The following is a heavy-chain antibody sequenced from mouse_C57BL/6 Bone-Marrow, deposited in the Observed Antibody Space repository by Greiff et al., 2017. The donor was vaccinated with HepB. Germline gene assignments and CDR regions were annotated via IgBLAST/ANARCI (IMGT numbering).Heavy chain of an antibody. CDR1: GYTFTSYW. CDR2: IYPGSGST. J-gene: IGHJ4*01. V-gene: IGHV1-55*01. Sequence: QVQLKQPGAELVKPGASVKMSCKASGYTFTSYWITWVKQRPGQGLEWIGDIYPGSGSTNYNEKFKSKATLTVDTSSSTAYMQLSSLTSEDSAVYYCARRNGYYGGSMDYWGQGTSVTVSS. D-gene: IGHD2-3*01. CDR3: ARRNGYYGGSMDY.